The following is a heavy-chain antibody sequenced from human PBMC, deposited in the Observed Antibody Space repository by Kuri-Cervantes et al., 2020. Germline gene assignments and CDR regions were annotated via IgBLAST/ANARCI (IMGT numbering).Heavy chain of an antibody. J-gene: IGHJ4*02. D-gene: IGHD1-26*01. CDR3: ARVRWELLDRDGTGPYYFDY. CDR1: GYTFTSYG. Sequence: ASVKVSCKASGYTFTSYGISWVRQAPGQGLEWMGWISAYNGNTNYAQKFQGRVTMTRDTSISTAYMELSRLRSDDTAVYYCARVRWELLDRDGTGPYYFDYWGQGTLVTVSS. V-gene: IGHV1-18*01. CDR2: ISAYNGNT.